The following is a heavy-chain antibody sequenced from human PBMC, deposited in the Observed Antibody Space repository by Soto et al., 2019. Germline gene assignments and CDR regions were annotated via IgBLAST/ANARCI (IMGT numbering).Heavy chain of an antibody. V-gene: IGHV3-72*01. CDR2: TRNKANSYSP. Sequence: GGSLRLSCAASGFTFSDYYMDWVRQVPGKGLEWVGRTRNKANSYSPEYAPSVKGRFTISRHDLEDSMYLQMNGLKTEDTAVYYCARDTGGSYDYWGQGALVTISS. J-gene: IGHJ4*02. D-gene: IGHD1-26*01. CDR1: GFTFSDYY. CDR3: ARDTGGSYDY.